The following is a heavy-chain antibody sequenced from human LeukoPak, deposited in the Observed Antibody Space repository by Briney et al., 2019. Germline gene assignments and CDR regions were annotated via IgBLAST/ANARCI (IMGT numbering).Heavy chain of an antibody. Sequence: SETLSLTCTVSGGSISSGSYYWSWIRQPAGKGLEWIGRIYTSGSTNYNPSLKSRVTISVDTSKNQFSLKLSSVTAADTAVYYCARDLGYRVPRPVDWGQGTLVTVSS. CDR1: GGSISSGSYY. D-gene: IGHD1-1*01. V-gene: IGHV4-61*02. CDR3: ARDLGYRVPRPVD. CDR2: IYTSGST. J-gene: IGHJ4*02.